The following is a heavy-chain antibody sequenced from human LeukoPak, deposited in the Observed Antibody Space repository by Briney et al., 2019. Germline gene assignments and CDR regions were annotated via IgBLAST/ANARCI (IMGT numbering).Heavy chain of an antibody. V-gene: IGHV1-8*01. D-gene: IGHD2-15*01. Sequence: ASVKVSCKASGYTFTSYDINWVRQATGQGLEWMGWMNPNSSNTGYAQKFQGRVTMTRNTSISTAYMELSSLRSEDTAVYYCARGDCSGGSCYSDYWGQGTLVTASS. CDR1: GYTFTSYD. CDR3: ARGDCSGGSCYSDY. CDR2: MNPNSSNT. J-gene: IGHJ4*02.